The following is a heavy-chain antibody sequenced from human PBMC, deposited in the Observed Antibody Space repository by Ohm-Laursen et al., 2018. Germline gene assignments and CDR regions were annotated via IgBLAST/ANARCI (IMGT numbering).Heavy chain of an antibody. J-gene: IGHJ4*02. D-gene: IGHD5-24*01. CDR1: GFTFSDHY. CDR2: IKNKPNSYTP. CDR3: AKDSTVGYNRGDYFDH. V-gene: IGHV3-72*01. Sequence: GSLRLSCAASGFTFSDHYMDWVRQAPGKGLEWLGRIKNKPNSYTPEYAASVKGRFTISRDDSSNSLYLQMNSLKTEDTAVYFCAKDSTVGYNRGDYFDHWGQGTLVTVSS.